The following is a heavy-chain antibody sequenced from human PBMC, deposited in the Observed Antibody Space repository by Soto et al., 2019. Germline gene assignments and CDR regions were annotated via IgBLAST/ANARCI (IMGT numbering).Heavy chain of an antibody. J-gene: IGHJ3*02. D-gene: IGHD2-2*01. Sequence: GGSLRLSCAASGFTFSSYWMSWVRQAPGKGLEWVANIKQDGSEKYYVDSVKGRFTISRDNAKNSLYLQMNSLRAEDTAVYYCAREGWSSDIVVVPSDFDIWGQGTMVTVSS. V-gene: IGHV3-7*01. CDR3: AREGWSSDIVVVPSDFDI. CDR2: IKQDGSEK. CDR1: GFTFSSYW.